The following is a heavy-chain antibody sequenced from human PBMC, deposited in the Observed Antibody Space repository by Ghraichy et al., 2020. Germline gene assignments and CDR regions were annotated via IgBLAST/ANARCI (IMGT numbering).Heavy chain of an antibody. CDR1: GGSISGYS. V-gene: IGHV4-59*01. CDR3: ARGHTYSGSRDY. D-gene: IGHD5-12*01. CDR2: ISDSGSA. Sequence: SETLSLTCAVSGGSISGYSWNWIRQPPGKGLEWIGFISDSGSAYYKSSLKSRVTISLDTSSKSFSLKMKSVTAADTAVYYCARGHTYSGSRDYWGQGTLVTVSS. J-gene: IGHJ4*02.